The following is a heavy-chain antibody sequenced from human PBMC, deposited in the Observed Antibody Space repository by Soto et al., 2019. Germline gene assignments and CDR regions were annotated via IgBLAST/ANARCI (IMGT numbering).Heavy chain of an antibody. CDR2: IKAKSDGGTA. CDR3: TKVGDGNVLNF. CDR1: GFTFRDAW. D-gene: IGHD1-1*01. J-gene: IGHJ4*02. Sequence: EVQLVESEGGLVEPGGSLRLSCAASGFTFRDAWMTWVRQAPGKGLEWVGRIKAKSDGGTAVYAALVQGRFTISRDDSKNTVYLQMDSLKTEDTAVYYCTKVGDGNVLNFWGQGTLVTVSS. V-gene: IGHV3-15*01.